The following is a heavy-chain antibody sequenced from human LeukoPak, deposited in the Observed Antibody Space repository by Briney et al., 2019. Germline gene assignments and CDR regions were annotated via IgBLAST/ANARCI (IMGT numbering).Heavy chain of an antibody. CDR1: GGSISSLY. CDR2: ISNSGST. CDR3: GRDALVGYFSYYYMDV. D-gene: IGHD2-15*01. V-gene: IGHV4-59*11. Sequence: KSSETLSLTCTVSGGSISSLYWTWIRQYPVKGLEWIGYISNSGSTSYNPSLNSRVTISIDTSKDQFSLKLSSVTAADTAVYYCGRDALVGYFSYYYMDVWGKGTTVTVSS. J-gene: IGHJ6*03.